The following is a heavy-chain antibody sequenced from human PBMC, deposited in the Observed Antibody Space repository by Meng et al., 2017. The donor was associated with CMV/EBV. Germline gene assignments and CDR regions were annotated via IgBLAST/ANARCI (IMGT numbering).Heavy chain of an antibody. D-gene: IGHD1-26*01. CDR2: IYYSGST. V-gene: IGHV4-59*01. CDR3: ARNSGKGWELLAIDY. J-gene: IGHJ4*02. Sequence: SETLSLTCTVSGGSISSYYWSWIRQPPGKGLEWIGYIYYSGSTNYNPSLKSRVTISVDTSKNQFSLKLSSVTAADTAVYYCARNSGKGWELLAIDYWGQGTLVTVSS. CDR1: GGSISSYY.